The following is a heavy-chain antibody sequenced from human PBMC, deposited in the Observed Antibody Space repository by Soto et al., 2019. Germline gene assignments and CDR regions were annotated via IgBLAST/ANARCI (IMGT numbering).Heavy chain of an antibody. D-gene: IGHD5-18*01. V-gene: IGHV1-69*13. J-gene: IGHJ6*01. CDR1: GGTFSSYA. CDR3: ARSKTAMGTAENRNYDYFAMDV. CDR2: IIPIFGTA. Sequence: SVKDSYKASGGTFSSYAISWVRQAPGQVLEWMVRIIPIFGTANYAQKVQGRVTITADESTSTAYMELSSLRSEDTAVYYCARSKTAMGTAENRNYDYFAMDVWGQGATVTDSS.